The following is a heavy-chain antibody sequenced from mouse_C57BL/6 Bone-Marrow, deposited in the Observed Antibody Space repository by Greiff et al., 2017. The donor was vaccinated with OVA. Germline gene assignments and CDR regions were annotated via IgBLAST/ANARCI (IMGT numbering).Heavy chain of an antibody. D-gene: IGHD2-4*01. CDR3: TTEDYEAY. CDR1: GFNIKDDY. V-gene: IGHV14-4*01. J-gene: IGHJ3*01. Sequence: VQLQQSGAELVRPGASVKLSCTASGFNIKDDYMHWVKQRPEPGLEWIGWLDPENGDTEYASKFQGKAAITADTSSNTAYLQLSSLTSEDTAVYYCTTEDYEAYWGQGTLVTVSA. CDR2: LDPENGDT.